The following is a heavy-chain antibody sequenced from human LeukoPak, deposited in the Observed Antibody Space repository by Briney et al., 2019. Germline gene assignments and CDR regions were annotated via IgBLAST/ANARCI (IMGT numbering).Heavy chain of an antibody. CDR1: GGSMSSSTYF. CDR2: IDYSGNT. Sequence: PSETLSLTCTVSGGSMSSSTYFWAWIRQPPGKGLEWVGSIDYSGNTYYNPSLKSRVTISVDTSKNQFSLKLRSVTAADTAVYYCARLKSRLAPFDIWGQGTMVTVSS. CDR3: ARLKSRLAPFDI. V-gene: IGHV4-39*01. J-gene: IGHJ3*02. D-gene: IGHD3-9*01.